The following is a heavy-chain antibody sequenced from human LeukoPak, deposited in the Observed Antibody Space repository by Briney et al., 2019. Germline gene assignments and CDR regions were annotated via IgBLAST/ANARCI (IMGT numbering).Heavy chain of an antibody. CDR2: INPNSGGT. CDR3: ARGVAGSYYYYYMDV. J-gene: IGHJ6*03. CDR1: GYTFTGYY. Sequence: ASVKVSCKASGYTFTGYYMHWVRQAPGRGLEWMGWINPNSGGTNYAQKFQGRVTMTRDTSISTAYVELSRLRSDDTAVYYCARGVAGSYYYYYMDVWGKGTTVTISS. D-gene: IGHD6-19*01. V-gene: IGHV1-2*02.